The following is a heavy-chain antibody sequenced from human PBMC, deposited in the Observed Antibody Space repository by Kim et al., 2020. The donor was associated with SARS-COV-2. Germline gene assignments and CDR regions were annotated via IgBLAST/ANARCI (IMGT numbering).Heavy chain of an antibody. CDR3: ARGGGIDY. D-gene: IGHD3-16*01. V-gene: IGHV3-48*02. J-gene: IGHJ4*02. CDR2: SSTI. Sequence: SSTIYSGDSVKGRFTISRDNAKNSLYLQMNSLRDEDTAVYYCARGGGIDYWGQGTLVTVSS.